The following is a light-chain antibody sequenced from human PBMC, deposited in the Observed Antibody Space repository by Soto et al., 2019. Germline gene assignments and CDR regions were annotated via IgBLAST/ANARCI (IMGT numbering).Light chain of an antibody. V-gene: IGLV2-14*01. CDR3: SSFTDRTTVL. J-gene: IGLJ2*01. Sequence: QSALTQPASVSGSPGQSITISCTGTSSDVGAYNYVSWYQQHPGKAPKLIIYNVSNRPSGVSNRFSGSKSANTASLTMFGLQAEDEADYYCSSFTDRTTVLFGGGTKLTVL. CDR1: SSDVGAYNY. CDR2: NVS.